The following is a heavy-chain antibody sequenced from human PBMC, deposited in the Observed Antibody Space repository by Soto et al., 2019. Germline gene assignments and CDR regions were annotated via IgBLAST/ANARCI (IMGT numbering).Heavy chain of an antibody. J-gene: IGHJ5*02. CDR1: GFTFSSYD. Sequence: PGGSLRLSCAASGFTFSSYDMHWVRQATGKGLEWVSAIGTAGDTYYPGSVKGRFTISRENAKNSLYLQMNSLRAEDTAVYYCARAGYSSGWFDPWGQGTLVTVSS. CDR3: ARAGYSSGWFDP. CDR2: IGTAGDT. D-gene: IGHD6-19*01. V-gene: IGHV3-13*01.